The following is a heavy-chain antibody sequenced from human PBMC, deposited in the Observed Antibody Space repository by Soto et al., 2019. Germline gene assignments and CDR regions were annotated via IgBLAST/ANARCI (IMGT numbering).Heavy chain of an antibody. V-gene: IGHV3-30*18. CDR2: ISHDGSNT. CDR1: GFTFSTYG. CDR3: AKTRVYAIVDGMDV. Sequence: GGSLRLSCAASGFTFSTYGMHWVRQAPGKGLEWVAVISHDGSNTYYADSVKGRLTISRDNSKNTLYLQMNNLRAEDTAVYYCAKTRVYAIVDGMDVWGQGTKVTVSS. D-gene: IGHD2-8*01. J-gene: IGHJ6*02.